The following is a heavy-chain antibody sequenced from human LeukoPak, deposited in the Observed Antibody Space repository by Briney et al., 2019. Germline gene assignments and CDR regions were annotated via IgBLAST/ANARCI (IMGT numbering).Heavy chain of an antibody. CDR2: INHSGRT. V-gene: IGHV4-38-2*02. CDR3: ARESSAVAHTMMRDWLDP. D-gene: IGHD3-22*01. Sequence: PSETLSLTCDVSGYSINFGHLWGWIRQPPGKGLEWIASINHSGRTYYTPSLKSRVTISVDTLKNQFSLKVTSVTAEDTAMYFCARESSAVAHTMMRDWLDPWGQGTLVTISS. CDR1: GYSINFGHL. J-gene: IGHJ5*02.